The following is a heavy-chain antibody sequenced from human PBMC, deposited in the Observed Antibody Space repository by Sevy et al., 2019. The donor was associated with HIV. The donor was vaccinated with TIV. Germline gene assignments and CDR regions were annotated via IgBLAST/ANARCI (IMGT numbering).Heavy chain of an antibody. CDR2: IKRDGTEK. V-gene: IGHV3-7*03. D-gene: IGHD3-22*01. CDR3: AGGRYDSSGSFDAFDI. Sequence: GGSLRLSCAASGFTFSSYWMSWVRQAPGKGLEWVAHIKRDGTEKYYVDSVKGRFTISRDNAKNSLYLQMNSLRAEDTAVYYCAGGRYDSSGSFDAFDIWGQGTMVTVSS. J-gene: IGHJ3*02. CDR1: GFTFSSYW.